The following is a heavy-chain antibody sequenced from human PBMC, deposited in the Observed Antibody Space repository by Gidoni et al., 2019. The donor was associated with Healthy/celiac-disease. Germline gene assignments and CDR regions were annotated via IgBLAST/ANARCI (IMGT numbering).Heavy chain of an antibody. D-gene: IGHD2-21*01. J-gene: IGHJ4*02. CDR3: AREGRFCGGDCPNFDY. Sequence: QVQLVQSGAEVKKPGASVKVSCKASGYTFTGYYMHWVRPAPGKGLEWMGWINPNSGGKNYAQKFQGRVTMTRDTSISTAYMELSRLRSDDTAVYYCAREGRFCGGDCPNFDYWGQGTLVTVSS. CDR1: GYTFTGYY. CDR2: INPNSGGK. V-gene: IGHV1-2*02.